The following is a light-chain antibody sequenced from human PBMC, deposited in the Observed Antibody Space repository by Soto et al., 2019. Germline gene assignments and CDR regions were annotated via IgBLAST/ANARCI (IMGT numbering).Light chain of an antibody. Sequence: QSLLPHPPSASWTPGQRVTISCSGSSSNIGSNTVNWYQQLPGTAPKLPIYSNNQRPSGVPDRFSGSKSGTSASLAISGLQSEDEDDYYCAAWDDSLNGYVFGTGP. CDR2: SNN. CDR3: AAWDDSLNGYV. J-gene: IGLJ1*01. CDR1: SSNIGSNT. V-gene: IGLV1-44*01.